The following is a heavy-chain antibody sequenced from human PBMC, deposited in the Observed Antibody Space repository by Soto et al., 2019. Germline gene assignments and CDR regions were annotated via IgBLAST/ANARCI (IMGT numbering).Heavy chain of an antibody. J-gene: IGHJ4*02. Sequence: GGSLRLSCAASGFTFSKYGMHWVRQAPGKGLEWVALIWNDGIRKVYVDSVKGRLTISRDNSKNTLDLQMNNLRDEDTAVYYCARDDDNDANALDYWGPGTLVTVS. V-gene: IGHV3-33*01. CDR2: IWNDGIRK. CDR1: GFTFSKYG. CDR3: ARDDDNDANALDY.